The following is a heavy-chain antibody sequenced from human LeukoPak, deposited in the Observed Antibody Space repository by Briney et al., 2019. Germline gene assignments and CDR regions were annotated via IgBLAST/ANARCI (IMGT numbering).Heavy chain of an antibody. CDR1: GFTFSSYS. J-gene: IGHJ4*02. D-gene: IGHD6-19*01. CDR2: ISSSSSYI. Sequence: GGSLRLSCAASGFTFSSYSMNWVRQAPGKGLEWVSSISSSSSYIYYADSVKGRFTISRDNAKNSLYLQMNSLRAEDTAVYYCARGAVAGTTETYYFDYWGQGTLVTVSS. CDR3: ARGAVAGTTETYYFDY. V-gene: IGHV3-21*01.